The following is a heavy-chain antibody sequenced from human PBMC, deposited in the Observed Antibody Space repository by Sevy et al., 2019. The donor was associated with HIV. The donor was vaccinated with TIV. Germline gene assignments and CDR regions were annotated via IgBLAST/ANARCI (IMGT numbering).Heavy chain of an antibody. CDR2: IYYSGST. J-gene: IGHJ6*02. D-gene: IGHD5-12*01. V-gene: IGHV4-39*01. CDR3: AVKYSGYDTPYYYGMDV. CDR1: GGSISSSSYY. Sequence: SETLSLTCTVSGGSISSSSYYWGWIRQPPGKGLEWIGSIYYSGSTYYNPSLKSRATISVDTSKNQFSLKLSSVTAADTAVYYCAVKYSGYDTPYYYGMDVWGQGTTVTVSS.